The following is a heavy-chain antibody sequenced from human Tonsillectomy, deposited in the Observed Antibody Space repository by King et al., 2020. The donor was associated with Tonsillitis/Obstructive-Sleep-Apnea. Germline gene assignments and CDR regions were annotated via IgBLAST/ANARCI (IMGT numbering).Heavy chain of an antibody. J-gene: IGHJ4*02. CDR2: ISSSSSYT. V-gene: IGHV3-11*06. D-gene: IGHD5-24*01. CDR3: ASGLSRDGYAPGPFDY. Sequence: VQLVESGGGLVKPGGSLRLSCAASGFTFSDYYMSWIRQAPGKGLEWVSYISSSSSYTNYADSVKGRFTISRDNAKNSLYLQMNSLRAEDTAVYYCASGLSRDGYAPGPFDYWGQGTLVTVSS. CDR1: GFTFSDYY.